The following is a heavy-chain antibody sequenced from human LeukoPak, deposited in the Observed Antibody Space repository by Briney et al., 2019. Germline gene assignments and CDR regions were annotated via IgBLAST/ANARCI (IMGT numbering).Heavy chain of an antibody. CDR3: AKAGYDSSGYGLDAFDI. Sequence: PGGSLRLSCAASGFTFSSYGMHWVRQAPGKGLEWVAFIRYDGSNKYYADSVKGRFTISRDNSKNTLYLQMNSRRAEDTAVYYCAKAGYDSSGYGLDAFDIWGQGTMVTVSS. V-gene: IGHV3-30*02. D-gene: IGHD3-22*01. CDR2: IRYDGSNK. J-gene: IGHJ3*02. CDR1: GFTFSSYG.